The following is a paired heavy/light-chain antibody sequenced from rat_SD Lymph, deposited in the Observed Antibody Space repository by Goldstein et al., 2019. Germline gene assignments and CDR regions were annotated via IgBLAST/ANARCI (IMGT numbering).Heavy chain of an antibody. CDR1: GFSLTSYH. V-gene: IGHV2-32*01. Sequence: QVQLKESGPGLVQPSQTLSLTCTVSGFSLTSYHVHWVRQPPGKGLEWMGVMWSDGDTSYNSALKSRLSISRDTSKSQVFLKMSSLQTEDTATYYCAREDYGWDYWGQGVMVTVSS. CDR2: MWSDGDT. D-gene: IGHD1-6*01. CDR3: AREDYGWDY. J-gene: IGHJ2*01.
Light chain of an antibody. J-gene: IGKJ2-1*01. CDR1: TDIDDD. Sequence: ETTVTQSPASLSMAVGEKVSISCKTSTDIDDDMNWYQQKSGEAPKLLISEGNTLRPGVPSRFSSSGYGTDFVFTINNVLLGDEGIYYCQQSDNVPLTFGAGTKLELK. CDR3: QQSDNVPLT. V-gene: IGKV17S1*01. CDR2: EGN.